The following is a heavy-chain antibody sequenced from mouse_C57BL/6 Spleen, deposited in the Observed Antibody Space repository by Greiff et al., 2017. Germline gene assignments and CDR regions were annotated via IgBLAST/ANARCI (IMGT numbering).Heavy chain of an antibody. V-gene: IGHV1-50*01. Sequence: QVQLKQPGAELVKPGASVKLSCKASGYTFTSYWMQWVKQRPGQGLEWIGEIDPSDSYTNYNQKFKGKATLTVDTSSSTAYMQLSSLTSEDSAVYYCARGSFTTVVAPYFDYWGQGTTLTVSS. D-gene: IGHD1-1*01. J-gene: IGHJ2*01. CDR2: IDPSDSYT. CDR3: ARGSFTTVVAPYFDY. CDR1: GYTFTSYW.